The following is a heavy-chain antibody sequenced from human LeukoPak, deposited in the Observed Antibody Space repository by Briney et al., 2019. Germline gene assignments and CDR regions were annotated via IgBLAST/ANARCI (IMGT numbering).Heavy chain of an antibody. CDR3: AKGGIYRGYYYYYMDV. CDR2: ISWNSGSI. V-gene: IGHV3-9*01. J-gene: IGHJ6*03. CDR1: GFTFDDYA. D-gene: IGHD6-13*01. Sequence: GGSLRLSCAASGFTFDDYAMHWVRQAPGKGLEWVSGISWNSGSIGYADSVKGRFTISRDNAKNSLYLQMNSLRGEDTALYYCAKGGIYRGYYYYYMDVWGKGTTVTISS.